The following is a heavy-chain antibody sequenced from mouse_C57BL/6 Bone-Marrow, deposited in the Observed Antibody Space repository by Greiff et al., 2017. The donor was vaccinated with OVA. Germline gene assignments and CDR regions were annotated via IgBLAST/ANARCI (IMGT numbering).Heavy chain of an antibody. CDR2: IWSGGST. CDR3: ARMGAYYSNFIFAY. Sequence: VQLQQSGPCLVQPSQSLSITCTVSGFSLTSYGVHWVRQSPGKGLEWLGVIWSGGSTAHNAAFISRLSISKDNSKSQVFFKMNSLQANDTAIYYCARMGAYYSNFIFAYWGQGTLVTVSA. V-gene: IGHV2-2*02. CDR1: GFSLTSYG. J-gene: IGHJ3*01. D-gene: IGHD2-5*01.